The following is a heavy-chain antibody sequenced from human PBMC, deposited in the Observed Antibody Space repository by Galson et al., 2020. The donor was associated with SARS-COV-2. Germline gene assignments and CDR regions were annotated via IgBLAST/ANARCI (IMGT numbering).Heavy chain of an antibody. V-gene: IGHV3-13*01. J-gene: IGHJ3*02. CDR3: AKIAATGDAFDI. CDR1: GFTFSSYD. D-gene: IGHD6-13*01. CDR2: IDTAAYT. Sequence: GESLKISCAASGFTFSSYDMHWVRQPTGKRLEWVSAIDTAAYTYYTDSVKGRFTISRENAKKSLYLQMNSLGAEDMAVYYCAKIAATGDAFDIWGQGTMVSVSS.